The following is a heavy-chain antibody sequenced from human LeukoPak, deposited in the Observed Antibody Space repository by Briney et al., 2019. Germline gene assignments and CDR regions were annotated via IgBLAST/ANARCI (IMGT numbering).Heavy chain of an antibody. D-gene: IGHD3-16*01. Sequence: GGSLRLSCAASGFTFSSYSMNWVRQAPGKGLEWVSSISSSSSYIYYADSVKGRFTISRDNAKNSLYLQMNSLKAEDTAVYYCASQIGDPYYFDYWGQGTLVTVSS. CDR3: ASQIGDPYYFDY. CDR2: ISSSSSYI. V-gene: IGHV3-21*01. CDR1: GFTFSSYS. J-gene: IGHJ4*02.